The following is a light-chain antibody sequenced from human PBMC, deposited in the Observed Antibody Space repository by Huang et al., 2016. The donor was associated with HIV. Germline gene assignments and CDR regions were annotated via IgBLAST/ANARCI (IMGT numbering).Light chain of an antibody. J-gene: IGKJ1*01. Sequence: DIQMTLSSSTLSASVGDRVTIACRASQSISTWLGWYQQKPGRAPNLLIYAASTLESGVPSRFSGSGSGTDFTLTISSLQPDDFATYYCQQYNRVPWTFGQGTKVEV. CDR2: AAS. CDR3: QQYNRVPWT. CDR1: QSISTW. V-gene: IGKV1-5*03.